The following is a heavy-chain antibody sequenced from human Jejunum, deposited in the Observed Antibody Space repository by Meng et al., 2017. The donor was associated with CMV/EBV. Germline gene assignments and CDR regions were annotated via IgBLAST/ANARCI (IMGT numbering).Heavy chain of an antibody. V-gene: IGHV3-21*01. CDR3: ARDLYYGDPAAFDL. CDR1: GFALNTRH. D-gene: IGHD4-17*01. CDR2: ISFTTNYL. Sequence: GFALNTRHMTWVRQAPGKGLEWVSSISFTTNYLYYADSVRGRFTISRDNTKNSLYLQMDSLRAEDTAVYYCARDLYYGDPAAFDLWGQGTMVTVSS. J-gene: IGHJ3*01.